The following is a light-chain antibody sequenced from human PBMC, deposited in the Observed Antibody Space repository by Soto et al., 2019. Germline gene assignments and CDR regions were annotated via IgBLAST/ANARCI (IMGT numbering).Light chain of an antibody. V-gene: IGLV1-47*01. J-gene: IGLJ2*01. CDR2: RAS. CDR1: SSNIGSNY. Sequence: QSVLTQPPSASGTPGQRVTISCSGSSSNIGSNYVYWYQQVPGTAPRLLMYRASQRPSGVPDRFSGSKSGTSASLAISGLRSEDEAAYYCAAWDDTLKGLVFGGGTKLTVL. CDR3: AAWDDTLKGLV.